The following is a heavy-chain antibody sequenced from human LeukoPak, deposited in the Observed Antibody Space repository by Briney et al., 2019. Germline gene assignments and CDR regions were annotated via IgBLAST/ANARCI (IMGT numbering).Heavy chain of an antibody. CDR3: ARDGGSGYYDY. J-gene: IGHJ4*02. Sequence: GGSLRLSCAASGFTFSSYGMHWVRQAPGKGLEWVAVISYDGSNKYYADSVKGRFTISRDNAKNSLYLQMNSLRAEDTAVYYCARDGGSGYYDYWGQGTLVTVSS. V-gene: IGHV3-30*03. CDR1: GFTFSSYG. CDR2: ISYDGSNK. D-gene: IGHD3-22*01.